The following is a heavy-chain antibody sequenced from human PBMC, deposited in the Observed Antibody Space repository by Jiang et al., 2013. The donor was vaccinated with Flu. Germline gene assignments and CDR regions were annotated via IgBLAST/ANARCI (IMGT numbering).Heavy chain of an antibody. CDR2: ISSSSSTI. J-gene: IGHJ1*01. V-gene: IGHV3-48*02. D-gene: IGHD3-22*01. CDR1: GFTFSSYS. Sequence: VQLLESGGGLVQPGGSLRLSCAASGFTFSSYSMNWVRQAPGKGLEWVSYISSSSSTIYYADSVKGRFTISRDNAKNSLYLQMNSLRDEDTAVYYCARDWQLADSSGRPGYFQHWGQGTWSPSPQ. CDR3: ARDWQLADSSGRPGYFQH.